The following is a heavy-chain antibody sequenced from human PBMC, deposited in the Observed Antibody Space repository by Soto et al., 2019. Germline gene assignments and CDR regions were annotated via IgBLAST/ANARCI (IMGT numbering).Heavy chain of an antibody. CDR3: ARSNYYDFWSGYYNWFDP. Sequence: PSVKVSCKASGYTFTSYGISWVRQAPGQGLEWMGWISAYNGNTNYAQKLQGRVTMTTDTSTSTAYMELRSLRSDDTAVYYCARSNYYDFWSGYYNWFDPWGQGTLVTVSS. V-gene: IGHV1-18*04. CDR1: GYTFTSYG. D-gene: IGHD3-3*01. CDR2: ISAYNGNT. J-gene: IGHJ5*02.